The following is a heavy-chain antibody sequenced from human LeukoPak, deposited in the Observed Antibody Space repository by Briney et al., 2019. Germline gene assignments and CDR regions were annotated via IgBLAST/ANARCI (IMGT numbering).Heavy chain of an antibody. Sequence: PSETLSLTCTVSGYSISSGYYWGWIRQPPGKGLEWIGSIYHSGSTYYNPSLKSRVTISLDTSKNQFSLKLSSVTAADTAVYYCARDLGYNYIDYWGQGTLVTVSS. D-gene: IGHD5-24*01. CDR2: IYHSGST. CDR1: GYSISSGYY. J-gene: IGHJ4*02. V-gene: IGHV4-38-2*02. CDR3: ARDLGYNYIDY.